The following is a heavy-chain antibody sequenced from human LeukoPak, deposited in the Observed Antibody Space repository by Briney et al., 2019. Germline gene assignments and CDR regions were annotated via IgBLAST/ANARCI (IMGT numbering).Heavy chain of an antibody. CDR1: GFTFSSYG. J-gene: IGHJ4*02. CDR2: ISYDRSNK. D-gene: IGHD1-7*01. V-gene: IGHV3-30*03. CDR3: ARGSGRSGTT. Sequence: GGSLRLSCAASGFTFSSYGMHWVRQAPGKGLEWVAVISYDRSNKYYADSVKGRLTISRDNSKNTLYLQMNSLRTEDTAVYYCARGSGRSGTTWGQGTLVTVSS.